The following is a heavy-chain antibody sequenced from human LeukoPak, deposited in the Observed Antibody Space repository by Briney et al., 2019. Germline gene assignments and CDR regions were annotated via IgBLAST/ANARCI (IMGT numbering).Heavy chain of an antibody. Sequence: GGSLRLSCAASGFTFSDYYMSWIRLAPGKGLEGCSYISSSGSTIDYADSVKVRFTISRDNAKNSLYLQMNSLRDEDTAVYYCARDLSEEYYYDSSGYGWFDPWGQGTLVTVSS. CDR1: GFTFSDYY. CDR3: ARDLSEEYYYDSSGYGWFDP. D-gene: IGHD3-22*01. CDR2: ISSSGSTI. V-gene: IGHV3-11*01. J-gene: IGHJ5*02.